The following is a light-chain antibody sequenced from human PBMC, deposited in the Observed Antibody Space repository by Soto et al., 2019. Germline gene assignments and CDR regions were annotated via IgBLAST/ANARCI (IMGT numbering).Light chain of an antibody. V-gene: IGKV1-9*01. CDR3: QQHNSYPFAWT. CDR1: QGISSY. CDR2: AAS. Sequence: DMQLTQSLSFLSASVRDRITSPCRASQGISSYLAWYQQKPGKAPKLLVHAASTLQSGVPSRFSGSGSGTEFTLTSSSLQPEDFATYYGQQHNSYPFAWTFGQGTKVDIK. J-gene: IGKJ1*01.